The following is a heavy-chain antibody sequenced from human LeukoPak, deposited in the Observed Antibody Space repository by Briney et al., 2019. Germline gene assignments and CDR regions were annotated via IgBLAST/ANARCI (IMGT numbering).Heavy chain of an antibody. J-gene: IGHJ4*02. CDR3: ARDGAGIVVVPAADDFDY. CDR2: INPNSGGT. V-gene: IGHV1-2*02. Sequence: ASVKVSCKASGYTFTGYYMHWVRQAPGQGLEWMGWINPNSGGTNYAQKFQGRVTMTRDTSISTAYMELSRLRSDDTAVYYCARDGAGIVVVPAADDFDYWGQGTLVTVSS. CDR1: GYTFTGYY. D-gene: IGHD2-2*01.